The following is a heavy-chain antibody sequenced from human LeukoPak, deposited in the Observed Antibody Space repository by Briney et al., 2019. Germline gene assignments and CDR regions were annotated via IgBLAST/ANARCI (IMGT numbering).Heavy chain of an antibody. D-gene: IGHD5-24*01. V-gene: IGHV3-74*01. CDR1: GFTFSSYW. Sequence: GGSLRLSWAASGFTFSSYWMRWGRQAPGKGLVWVSRINSDGSSTSYADSVKGRFTISRDNANKRLDLQMNSLRAEDTAVYYCARAGDRDGYNSAYWGQGSLVTVSS. CDR3: ARAGDRDGYNSAY. J-gene: IGHJ4*02. CDR2: INSDGSST.